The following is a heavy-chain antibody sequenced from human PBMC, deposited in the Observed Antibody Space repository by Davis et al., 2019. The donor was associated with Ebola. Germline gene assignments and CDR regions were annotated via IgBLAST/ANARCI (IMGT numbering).Heavy chain of an antibody. CDR2: VKQDGSDK. Sequence: GESLKISCAASGFTFSGYWMSWVRQAPGKGLEWVANVKQDGSDKYYVDSVKGRFTISRDNARNSLYLQMNTLRAEDTAVYYCARGPHYFDYWGQGTLVTVSS. CDR1: GFTFSGYW. V-gene: IGHV3-7*01. J-gene: IGHJ4*02. CDR3: ARGPHYFDY.